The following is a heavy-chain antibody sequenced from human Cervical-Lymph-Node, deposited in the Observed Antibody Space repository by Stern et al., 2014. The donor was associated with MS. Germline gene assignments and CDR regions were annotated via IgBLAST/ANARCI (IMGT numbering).Heavy chain of an antibody. V-gene: IGHV1-69*01. J-gene: IGHJ4*02. CDR2: IIPIFGTA. CDR1: GGTFSSYA. Sequence: VQLLESGAEVKKPGSSVKVSCKASGGTFSSYAISWVRQAPGQGLEWMGGIIPIFGTANYAQKFQGRVTITADESTSTAYMELSSLRSEDTAVYYCAREAVAGQYFDYWGQGTLVTVSS. CDR3: AREAVAGQYFDY. D-gene: IGHD6-19*01.